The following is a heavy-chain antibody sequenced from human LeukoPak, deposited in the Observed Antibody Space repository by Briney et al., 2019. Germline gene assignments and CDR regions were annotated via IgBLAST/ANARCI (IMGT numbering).Heavy chain of an antibody. V-gene: IGHV3-66*01. CDR3: ATDKAGGGGAMDY. D-gene: IGHD3-16*01. CDR1: EFSVGSNY. CDR2: IYSGGST. J-gene: IGHJ4*02. Sequence: GGSLRLSCAASEFSVGSNYMTWVRQAPGKGLEWVSLIYSGGSTYYADSVKGRFSISRDNAKNSLYLEMNSLRVEDTAVYYCATDKAGGGGAMDYWGQGTLVTVSS.